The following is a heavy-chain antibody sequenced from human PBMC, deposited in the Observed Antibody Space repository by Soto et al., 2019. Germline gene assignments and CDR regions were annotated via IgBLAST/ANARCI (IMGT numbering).Heavy chain of an antibody. V-gene: IGHV1-18*01. CDR2: TSAYNGNP. CDR1: GDEFTSYG. D-gene: IGHD5-18*01. Sequence: GAVQVSCKDAGDEFTSYGISWVRQSPGQGLEWMGWTSAYNGNPNYAPNLPGRVTMTTDTSTSTAYTELRSLRSDDTAVYYSARAAEIQQLLPYYYYGMDVSAQGTTVTVSS. J-gene: IGHJ6*01. CDR3: ARAAEIQQLLPYYYYGMDV.